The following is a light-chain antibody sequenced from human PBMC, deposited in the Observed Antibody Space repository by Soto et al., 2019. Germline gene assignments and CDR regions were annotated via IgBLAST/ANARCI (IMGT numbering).Light chain of an antibody. Sequence: QSALTQPASVSGSPGQSITISCTGTSSDIGRYNYVSWYQQHPGTAPKLMIYDVSVRPSGVSNRLSGSKSGNTASLTISGRKAEDEADYYCSSYTTSTLEVFGTGTKVTVL. CDR3: SSYTTSTLEV. V-gene: IGLV2-14*01. J-gene: IGLJ1*01. CDR2: DVS. CDR1: SSDIGRYNY.